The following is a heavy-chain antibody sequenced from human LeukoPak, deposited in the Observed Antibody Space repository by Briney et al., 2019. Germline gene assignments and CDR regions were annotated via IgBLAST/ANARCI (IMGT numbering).Heavy chain of an antibody. V-gene: IGHV3-48*04. J-gene: IGHJ5*02. Sequence: PGGSLRLSCAASGFTFSTYVTTWVRQAPGKGLEWVSYISSSGSTIYYADSVKGRFTISRDNAKNSLYLQMNSLRAEDTAVYYCAVSPDNWFDPWGQGTLVTVSS. CDR3: AVSPDNWFDP. CDR2: ISSSGSTI. CDR1: GFTFSTYV.